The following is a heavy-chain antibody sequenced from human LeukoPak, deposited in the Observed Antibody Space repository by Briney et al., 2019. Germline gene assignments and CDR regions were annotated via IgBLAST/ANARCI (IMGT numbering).Heavy chain of an antibody. CDR3: ARDGAAAGFDY. V-gene: IGHV4-59*01. CDR1: GGSMNRYY. J-gene: IGHJ4*02. Sequence: SETLSLTCTVSGGSMNRYYWNWIRQPPGKGLEWIGYIYYSGSTNYNPSLKSRVTISVDTSKNQFSLKLSSVTAADTAVYYCARDGAAAGFDYWGQGTLVTVSS. D-gene: IGHD6-13*01. CDR2: IYYSGST.